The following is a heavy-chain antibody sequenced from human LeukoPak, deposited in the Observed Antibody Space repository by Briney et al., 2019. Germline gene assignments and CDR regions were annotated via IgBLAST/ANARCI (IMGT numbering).Heavy chain of an antibody. Sequence: SETLSLTCTVSGGSISSHYWSWIRQPPGQGLEWIGYIYYSGSTNYNPSLESRVTISVDTSKNQFSLKLSSVTAADTAVYYCARDDSSGYIDYWGQGTLVTVSS. J-gene: IGHJ4*02. D-gene: IGHD3-22*01. CDR1: GGSISSHY. V-gene: IGHV4-59*11. CDR3: ARDDSSGYIDY. CDR2: IYYSGST.